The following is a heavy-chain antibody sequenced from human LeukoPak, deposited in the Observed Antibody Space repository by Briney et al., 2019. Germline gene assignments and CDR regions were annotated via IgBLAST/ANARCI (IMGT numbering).Heavy chain of an antibody. V-gene: IGHV4-30-2*01. D-gene: IGHD6-19*01. Sequence: SQTLSLTCAVSGDSISSGGYSWSWIRQPPGKGLEWIGYIYHSGSTYYNPSLKSRVTISVDRSKNQFSLKLSSVTAADTAVYYCARGGVGCGWYCFDYWGQGTLVTVSS. CDR2: IYHSGST. CDR3: ARGGVGCGWYCFDY. J-gene: IGHJ4*02. CDR1: GDSISSGGYS.